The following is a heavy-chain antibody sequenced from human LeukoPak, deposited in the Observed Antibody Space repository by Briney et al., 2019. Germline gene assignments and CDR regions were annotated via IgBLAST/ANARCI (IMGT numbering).Heavy chain of an antibody. V-gene: IGHV3-66*01. Sequence: PGGSLRLSCAASGFTVSSNYMSWVRQAPGKGLEWVSVIYSGGSTYYADSVKGRFTISRDNSKNTLYLQMNSLRAEDTAVYYCARDWSLEMATIGWYFDLWGRGTLVTVSS. CDR3: ARDWSLEMATIGWYFDL. CDR2: IYSGGST. CDR1: GFTVSSNY. J-gene: IGHJ2*01. D-gene: IGHD5-24*01.